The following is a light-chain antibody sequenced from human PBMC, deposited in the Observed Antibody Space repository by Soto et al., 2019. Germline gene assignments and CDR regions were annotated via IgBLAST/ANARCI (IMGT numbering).Light chain of an antibody. CDR3: TTWDDSLNGVV. J-gene: IGLJ3*02. CDR1: NSNIGPNS. CDR2: SNS. Sequence: VLTQPPSASGTPGQRVSISCSGSNSNIGPNSVNWYQQLPGTAPKLLIFSNSLRPSGVPDRFSGSKSGTSASLAISGLQSGDEADYYCTTWDDSLNGVVFGGGTKLTVL. V-gene: IGLV1-44*01.